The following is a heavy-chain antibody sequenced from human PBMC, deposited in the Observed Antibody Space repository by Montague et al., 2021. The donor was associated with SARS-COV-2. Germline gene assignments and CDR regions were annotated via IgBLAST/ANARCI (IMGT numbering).Heavy chain of an antibody. Sequence: SETLSLTCTVSGGSISSYYWSWIRQPAGTGLEWIWRIYPSGSTKSNPSPTRRVPMSVDTSKNQISLNLSPVTAADAAVSYCARDHMTILFMVYYYGIDVWGQGTTVTVSS. J-gene: IGHJ6*02. CDR2: IYPSGST. CDR1: GGSISSYY. V-gene: IGHV4-4*07. CDR3: ARDHMTILFMVYYYGIDV. D-gene: IGHD4/OR15-4a*01.